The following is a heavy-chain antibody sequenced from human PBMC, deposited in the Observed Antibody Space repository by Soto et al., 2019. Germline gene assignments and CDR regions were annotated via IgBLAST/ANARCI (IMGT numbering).Heavy chain of an antibody. CDR2: ISYDGRVK. CDR3: AREAPLIDGGSDMDV. Sequence: QVQLVESGGGVVQPGRSLRLSCAASGFTFSNYGMHWVRQAPGKGLEWVTFISYDGRVKFYADSVKGRFTISRDNSYYTLFLEMNRLSSEDTAVYYCAREAPLIDGGSDMDVWGQGATVTVSS. J-gene: IGHJ6*02. V-gene: IGHV3-30*03. D-gene: IGHD3-16*01. CDR1: GFTFSNYG.